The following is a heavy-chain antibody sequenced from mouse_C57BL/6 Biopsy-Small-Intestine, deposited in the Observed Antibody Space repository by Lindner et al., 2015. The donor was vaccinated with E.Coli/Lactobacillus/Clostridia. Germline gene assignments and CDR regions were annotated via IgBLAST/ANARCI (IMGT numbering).Heavy chain of an antibody. Sequence: SVKVSCKTSGFTFTRSAIQWVRQARGQRLEWVGWIDVGSGNRNYAQKFQERVTITRDLSTSTAYMELSSLRSEDTAVYYCAADLPVSYHGIYYGLDVWGQGTTVSVSS. CDR3: AADLPVSYHGIYYGLDV. V-gene: IGHV1S18*01. CDR2: IDVGSGNR. D-gene: IGHD2-2*01. J-gene: IGHJ1*01. CDR1: GFTFTRSA.